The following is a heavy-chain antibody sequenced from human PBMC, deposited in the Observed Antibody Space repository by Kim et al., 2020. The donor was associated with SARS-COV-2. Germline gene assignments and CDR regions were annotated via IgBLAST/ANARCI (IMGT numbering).Heavy chain of an antibody. CDR1: GGSISSSSYY. V-gene: IGHV4-39*01. CDR3: ASLAMVRGAIGNY. J-gene: IGHJ4*02. Sequence: SETLSLTCTVSGGSISSSSYYWGWIRQPPGKGLEWIGSIYYSGSTYYNPSLKSRVTISVDTSKNQFSLKLSSVTAADTAVYYCASLAMVRGAIGNYWGQGTLVTVSS. D-gene: IGHD3-10*01. CDR2: IYYSGST.